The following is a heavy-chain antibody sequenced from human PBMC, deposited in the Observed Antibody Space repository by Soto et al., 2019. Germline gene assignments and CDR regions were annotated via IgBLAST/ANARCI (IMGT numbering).Heavy chain of an antibody. J-gene: IGHJ4*02. V-gene: IGHV3-74*01. Sequence: GSLRFSCAASGFTFSSYWMHWVRQAPGKGLVWVSRINSDGSSTSYADSVKGRFTISRDNAKNTLYLQMNSLRAEDTAVYYCARGRVGATGPVDYWGQGTLVTVSS. CDR2: INSDGSST. CDR3: ARGRVGATGPVDY. D-gene: IGHD1-26*01. CDR1: GFTFSSYW.